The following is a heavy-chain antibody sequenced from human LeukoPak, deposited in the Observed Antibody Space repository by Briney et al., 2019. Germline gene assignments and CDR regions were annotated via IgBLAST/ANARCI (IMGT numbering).Heavy chain of an antibody. CDR1: GYTFTGYY. J-gene: IGHJ5*02. V-gene: IGHV1-18*04. D-gene: IGHD3-10*02. CDR3: ARDLFGDDQTNWFDP. CDR2: ISAYNGNT. Sequence: ASVKVSCKTSGYTFTGYYIHWVRQAPGQGLEWMGWISAYNGNTNYAQKLQGRVTMTTDTSTSTAYMELRSLRSDDTAVYYCARDLFGDDQTNWFDPWGQGTLVTVSS.